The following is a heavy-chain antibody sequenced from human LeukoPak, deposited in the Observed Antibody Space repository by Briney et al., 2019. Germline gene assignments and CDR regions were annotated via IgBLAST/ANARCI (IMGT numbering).Heavy chain of an antibody. CDR1: GDSVSSNSAA. Sequence: SQTLSLTCAISGDSVSSNSAAWNWIRQSPSRGLECLGRTYYRSKWYNDYAVSVKSRITINPDTSKNQFSLQLNSVTPEDTAVYYCARDRYCSSTSCYWRDYFDYWGQGTLVTVSS. CDR2: TYYRSKWYN. D-gene: IGHD2-2*01. J-gene: IGHJ4*02. CDR3: ARDRYCSSTSCYWRDYFDY. V-gene: IGHV6-1*01.